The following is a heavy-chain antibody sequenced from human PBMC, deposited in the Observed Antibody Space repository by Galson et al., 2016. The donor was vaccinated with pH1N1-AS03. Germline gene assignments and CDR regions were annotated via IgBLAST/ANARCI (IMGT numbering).Heavy chain of an antibody. CDR1: GFTVSNNY. CDR2: ISWTSADI. Sequence: SLRLSCAASGFTVSNNYMSWVRQAPGKGLEWVSGISWTSADIAYADTVKGRLIISRDNAKKSLYLQLNSLRADDTALYYCVTDILPGGADVWGQGTTVTVSS. V-gene: IGHV3-9*01. CDR3: VTDILPGGADV. J-gene: IGHJ6*02. D-gene: IGHD2-21*01.